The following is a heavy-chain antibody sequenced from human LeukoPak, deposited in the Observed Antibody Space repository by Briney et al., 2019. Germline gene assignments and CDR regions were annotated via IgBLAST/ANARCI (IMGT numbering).Heavy chain of an antibody. CDR3: ARSDAIAVAATNFDY. D-gene: IGHD6-19*01. V-gene: IGHV1-18*01. CDR2: ISAYNGDT. J-gene: IGHJ4*02. CDR1: GYTFTSYG. Sequence: GASVKVSCKASGYTFTSYGISWVRQAPGQGLEWMGWISAYNGDTNYAQELQGRVTMTTDTSTSTAYMELRSLRSDDTAVYYCARSDAIAVAATNFDYWGQGTLVTVSS.